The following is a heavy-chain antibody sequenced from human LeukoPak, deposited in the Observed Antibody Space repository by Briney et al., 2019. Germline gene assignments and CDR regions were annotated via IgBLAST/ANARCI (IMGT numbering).Heavy chain of an antibody. CDR1: GGSFSGYY. J-gene: IGHJ4*02. CDR3: ARRWGSGWYSAQPNVYYFDY. V-gene: IGHV4-34*01. CDR2: INHSGST. Sequence: SETLSLTCAVYGGSFSGYYWSWIRQPPGKGLEWIGEINHSGSTNYNPSLKSRVTMSVDTSKNQFSLKLSSVTAADTAVYYCARRWGSGWYSAQPNVYYFDYWGQGTLVTVSS. D-gene: IGHD6-19*01.